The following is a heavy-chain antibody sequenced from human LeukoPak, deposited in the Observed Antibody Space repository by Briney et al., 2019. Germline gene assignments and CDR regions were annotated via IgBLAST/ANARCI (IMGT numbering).Heavy chain of an antibody. CDR3: ARDLVIAAAPEGYYGMDV. Sequence: PGGSLRLSCAASGFTFSDYYMSWIRQAPGKGLEWVSYISSSSSTIYYADSVKGRFTISRDNAKNSLYLQMNSLRAEDTAVYYCARDLVIAAAPEGYYGMDVWGQGTTVTVSS. CDR2: ISSSSSTI. J-gene: IGHJ6*02. V-gene: IGHV3-11*04. D-gene: IGHD6-13*01. CDR1: GFTFSDYY.